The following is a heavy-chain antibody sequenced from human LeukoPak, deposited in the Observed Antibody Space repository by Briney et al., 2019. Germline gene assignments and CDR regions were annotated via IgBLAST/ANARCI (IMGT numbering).Heavy chain of an antibody. Sequence: GESLKISCKGSGYSFTSYWIAWVRQMPGKRLEWMAIIYPGDSDTRYSPSFQGQVTISADKSISTAYLQWSSLKASDTAMYYCARGDYGDYRVFYTLFDYWGQGTLVTVSS. CDR1: GYSFTSYW. D-gene: IGHD4-17*01. CDR3: ARGDYGDYRVFYTLFDY. V-gene: IGHV5-51*01. J-gene: IGHJ4*02. CDR2: IYPGDSDT.